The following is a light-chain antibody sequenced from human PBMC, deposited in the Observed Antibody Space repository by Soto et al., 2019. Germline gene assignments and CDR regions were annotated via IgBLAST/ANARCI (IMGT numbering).Light chain of an antibody. CDR3: TSLTTSTTMI. J-gene: IGLJ2*01. V-gene: IGLV2-14*03. Sequence: QSALTQPASVSGSPGQSNTISCTGTSSDIGAYNYVSWYQQHPGKAPKLMIYDVNIRPSGVSNRFSGSKSGNTASLTISGLQAEDEADYYCTSLTTSTTMIFGGGTKLTVL. CDR2: DVN. CDR1: SSDIGAYNY.